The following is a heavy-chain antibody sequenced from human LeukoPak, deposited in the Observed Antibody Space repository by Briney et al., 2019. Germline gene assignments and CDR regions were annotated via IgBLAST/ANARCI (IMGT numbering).Heavy chain of an antibody. V-gene: IGHV3-7*01. CDR1: GLSVSGQW. J-gene: IGHJ4*02. CDR2: IKGDGSQK. D-gene: IGHD3-16*01. Sequence: GGSLRLSCVAAGLSVSGQWMSWVRQAPGRGLEWVATIKGDGSQKFYVDSVKGRFTISRDDADNSLQLQMNSLRDEDTAVYYCAKDVLEKWSQGTLTSVSS. CDR3: AKDVLEK.